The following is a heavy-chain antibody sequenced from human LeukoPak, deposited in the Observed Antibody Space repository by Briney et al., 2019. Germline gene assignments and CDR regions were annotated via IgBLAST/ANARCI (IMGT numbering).Heavy chain of an antibody. J-gene: IGHJ4*02. D-gene: IGHD5-12*01. CDR2: ISSSGSTI. CDR3: ARDLLSIVATGIGFDS. V-gene: IGHV3-48*03. Sequence: GGSLRLSCAASGLTFSSYEMNWVRQAPGKGLEWVSYISSSGSTIYYADSVKGRFTISRDNAKNSLYLQMNSLRAEDSAVYYCARDLLSIVATGIGFDSWGQGTLVTVSS. CDR1: GLTFSSYE.